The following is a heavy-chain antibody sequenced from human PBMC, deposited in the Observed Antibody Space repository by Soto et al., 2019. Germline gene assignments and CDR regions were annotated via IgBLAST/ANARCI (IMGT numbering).Heavy chain of an antibody. J-gene: IGHJ6*03. CDR1: GFTFSSYA. CDR2: ISGSGGST. CDR3: AKAMFDCSGTTCPYYYYMDV. D-gene: IGHD2-2*01. Sequence: GGSLRLSCAASGFTFSSYAMSWVRQAPGKGLEWVSAISGSGGSTYYADSVKGRFTISRDNSKNTLYLQMNSLRAEDTAVYYCAKAMFDCSGTTCPYYYYMDVWGKGTTVTVSS. V-gene: IGHV3-23*01.